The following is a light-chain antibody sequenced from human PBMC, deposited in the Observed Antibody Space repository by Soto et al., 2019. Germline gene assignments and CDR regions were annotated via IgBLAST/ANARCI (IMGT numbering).Light chain of an antibody. CDR3: SSYTSSSTRV. CDR2: GVS. CDR1: SSDIGGYNY. Sequence: QSALTQPASVSGSPGQSITISCTGTSSDIGGYNYVSWYQQHPGKAPKLMIYGVSDRPSGVSTRFSGSRSGNTASLTISGLQAEDEAEYYCSSYTSSSTRVFGGGTQLTVL. J-gene: IGLJ2*01. V-gene: IGLV2-14*01.